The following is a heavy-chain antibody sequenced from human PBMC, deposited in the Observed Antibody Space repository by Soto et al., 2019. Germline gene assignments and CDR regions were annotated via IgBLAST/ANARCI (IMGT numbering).Heavy chain of an antibody. CDR3: ARAGYCSSTSCPYYYYGMDV. J-gene: IGHJ6*02. D-gene: IGHD2-2*01. CDR1: GGTFSSYA. Sequence: QVQLVQSGAEVKKPGSSVKVSCKASGGTFSSYAISWVRQAPGQGLEWMGGIIPIFGTANYAQKFQGRVTITADESTSTAYMELSSLRSEDTAVYYCARAGYCSSTSCPYYYYGMDVWGQGTTVTVSS. CDR2: IIPIFGTA. V-gene: IGHV1-69*01.